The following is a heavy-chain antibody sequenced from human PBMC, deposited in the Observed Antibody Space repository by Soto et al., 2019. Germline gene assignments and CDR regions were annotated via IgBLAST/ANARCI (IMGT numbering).Heavy chain of an antibody. J-gene: IGHJ4*02. Sequence: EVQLLESGGGLVQPGGSLRLSCEASGFTFSTYAMSWVRQAPGKGLEWVSIISGGGETIYYADSVRGRFTISRDNSKNTLYLQINSLRAEDTAMYYCASDQRGSYVYWGQGTLVTVSS. CDR1: GFTFSTYA. CDR3: ASDQRGSYVY. CDR2: ISGGGETI. D-gene: IGHD1-26*01. V-gene: IGHV3-23*01.